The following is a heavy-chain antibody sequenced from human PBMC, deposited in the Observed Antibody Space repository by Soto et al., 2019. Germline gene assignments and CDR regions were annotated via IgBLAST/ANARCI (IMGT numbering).Heavy chain of an antibody. CDR3: ARMNYYDTSGYPFDY. J-gene: IGHJ4*02. CDR2: IYFRGTT. CDR1: GGSISSYY. D-gene: IGHD3-22*01. Sequence: PSETLSHTCTVSGGSISSYYWSWIRQPPGKGLEWIGYIYFRGTTNYNPSLKSRVTMSADTSKNQFSLKLNSVTAADTAVYYCARMNYYDTSGYPFDYWGQGMMVTVSS. V-gene: IGHV4-59*01.